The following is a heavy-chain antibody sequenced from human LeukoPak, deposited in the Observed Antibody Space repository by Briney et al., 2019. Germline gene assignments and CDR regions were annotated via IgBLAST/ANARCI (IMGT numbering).Heavy chain of an antibody. J-gene: IGHJ5*02. CDR2: ISAYNGKT. D-gene: IGHD6-19*01. CDR1: GYTFSSYG. V-gene: IGHV1-18*01. CDR3: AREHESSGWYGVWFDP. Sequence: ASVKVSCKASGYTFSSYGVSWVRQAPGQGLEWMGWISAYNGKTNYAQKLQGRVTMTTDTSTSTVYMELRSLRSDDTAVYYCAREHESSGWYGVWFDPWGQGTLVTVSS.